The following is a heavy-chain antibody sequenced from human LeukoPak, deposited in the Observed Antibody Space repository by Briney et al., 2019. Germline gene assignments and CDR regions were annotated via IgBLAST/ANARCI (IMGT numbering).Heavy chain of an antibody. CDR3: ARLASTLYYYYGMDV. Sequence: TGGSLTLPCAASGFPVSSNYRIWVRQAPGKGLEWVSVIYSGGSTYYADSVKGRFTISRDNSKNTLYLQMNSLRAEDTAVYYCARLASTLYYYYGMDVWGQGSTVTVSS. CDR1: GFPVSSNY. J-gene: IGHJ6*02. CDR2: IYSGGST. V-gene: IGHV3-66*04. D-gene: IGHD3-3*02.